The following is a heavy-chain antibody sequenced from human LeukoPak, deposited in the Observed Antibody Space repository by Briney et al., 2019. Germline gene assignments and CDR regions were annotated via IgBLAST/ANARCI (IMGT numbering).Heavy chain of an antibody. D-gene: IGHD3-10*01. CDR1: GITLSNYG. J-gene: IGHJ4*02. CDR3: AKRGVVIRVILVGFHKQAYYFDS. Sequence: PPGGSLRLSCAVSGITLSNYGMSWVRQAPGKGLEWVAGISDSGGSTNYADSVKGRFTISRDNAKNTLYLQMNSLRAEDTAVYFCAKRGVVIRVILVGFHKQAYYFDSWGQGALVTVSS. CDR2: ISDSGGST. V-gene: IGHV3-23*01.